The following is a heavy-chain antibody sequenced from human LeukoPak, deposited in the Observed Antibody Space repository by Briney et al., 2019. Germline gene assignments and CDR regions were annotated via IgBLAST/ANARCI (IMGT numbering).Heavy chain of an antibody. V-gene: IGHV4-59*01. CDR3: ARVRYYDSSGHHYYYGMDV. CDR2: IYYSGST. J-gene: IGHJ6*02. CDR1: GGSISSYY. Sequence: SETLSLTCTVSGGSISSYYWSWIRQPPGKGLEWIGYIYYSGSTNYNPSLKSRVTISVDTSKNQFSLKLSSVTAADTAVYYCARVRYYDSSGHHYYYGMDVWGQGTTVTVSS. D-gene: IGHD3-22*01.